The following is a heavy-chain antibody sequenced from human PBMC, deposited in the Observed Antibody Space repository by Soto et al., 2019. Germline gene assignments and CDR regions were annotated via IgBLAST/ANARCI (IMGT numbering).Heavy chain of an antibody. Sequence: EASVKVSCKASGYTFTSYGISWVRQAPGQGLEWMGWINACNGNTNYAQKLQGRVTITTDTSASTAYMELSSLRSEDTAVYYCARDNYSSSLRYYYYGMDVWGQGTTVTVSS. CDR1: GYTFTSYG. J-gene: IGHJ6*02. V-gene: IGHV1-18*01. CDR3: ARDNYSSSLRYYYYGMDV. CDR2: INACNGNT. D-gene: IGHD6-13*01.